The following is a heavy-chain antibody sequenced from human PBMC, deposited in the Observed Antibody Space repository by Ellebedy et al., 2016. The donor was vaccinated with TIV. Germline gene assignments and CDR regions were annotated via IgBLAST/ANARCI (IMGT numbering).Heavy chain of an antibody. D-gene: IGHD4-23*01. CDR3: VYGGNSDDFDY. V-gene: IGHV3-30*03. Sequence: GESLKISXAASGFTFSSYGMHWVRQAPGKGLEWVAVISYDGSNKYYADSVKGRFTISRDNSKNTLSLQMNSLRAEDTGVYYCVYGGNSDDFDYWGRGTLVTVSS. J-gene: IGHJ4*02. CDR2: ISYDGSNK. CDR1: GFTFSSYG.